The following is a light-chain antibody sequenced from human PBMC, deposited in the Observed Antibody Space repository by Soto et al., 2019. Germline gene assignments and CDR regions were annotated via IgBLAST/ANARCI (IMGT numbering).Light chain of an antibody. Sequence: QSALTQPASVSGSPGQSITISCTGTSSDVGGSNHVSWYQQHPGKAPKLMIFDVSTRPPGVSNRFSGSKSGNTASLTISGLQAEDEADYYCSSYATSSTLVLFGGGTKLTVL. CDR3: SSYATSSTLVL. J-gene: IGLJ3*02. CDR2: DVS. V-gene: IGLV2-14*01. CDR1: SSDVGGSNH.